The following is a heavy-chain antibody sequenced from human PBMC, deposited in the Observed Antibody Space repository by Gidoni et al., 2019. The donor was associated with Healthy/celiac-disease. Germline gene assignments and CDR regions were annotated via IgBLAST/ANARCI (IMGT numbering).Heavy chain of an antibody. Sequence: QVQLVQSGAEVKKPGASVKVSCKASGYTFTSYGISWVPQAPGPGLGWMGWISAYNGNTNNAQKLQGRVTMATDTSTSTACMERRSLGSDDTAVYYCARCVLFGVVAADFDFWGQGTLVTVSS. V-gene: IGHV1-18*04. CDR2: ISAYNGNT. CDR3: ARCVLFGVVAADFDF. J-gene: IGHJ4*02. CDR1: GYTFTSYG. D-gene: IGHD2-15*01.